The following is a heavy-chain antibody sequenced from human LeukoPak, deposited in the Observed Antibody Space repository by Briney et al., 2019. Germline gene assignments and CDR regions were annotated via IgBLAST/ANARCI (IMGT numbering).Heavy chain of an antibody. V-gene: IGHV1-3*01. D-gene: IGHD3-10*01. Sequence: GASVKVSCKASGYTFTSYAIHWVRQAPGQRLEWMGWINAGNGDTRSSQQFQDRVTISRDTSASTVYMELSSLRSEDTAVYYCARAFGELLSLYYYYYGMDVWGQGTTVTVSS. CDR1: GYTFTSYA. J-gene: IGHJ6*02. CDR3: ARAFGELLSLYYYYYGMDV. CDR2: INAGNGDT.